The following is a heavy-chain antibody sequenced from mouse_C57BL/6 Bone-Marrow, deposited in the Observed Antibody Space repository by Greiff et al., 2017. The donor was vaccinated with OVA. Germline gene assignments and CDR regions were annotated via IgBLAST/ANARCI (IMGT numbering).Heavy chain of an antibody. D-gene: IGHD1-1*01. CDR2: ISDGGSYT. Sequence: EVKLMESGGGLVKPGGSLKLSCAASGFTFSSYAMSWVRQTPEKRLEWVATISDGGSYTYYPDNVKGRFTISRDNAKNNLYLQMSHLKSEDTAMYYCARGYYYGPSWFAYWGQGTLVTVSA. J-gene: IGHJ3*01. CDR3: ARGYYYGPSWFAY. V-gene: IGHV5-4*03. CDR1: GFTFSSYA.